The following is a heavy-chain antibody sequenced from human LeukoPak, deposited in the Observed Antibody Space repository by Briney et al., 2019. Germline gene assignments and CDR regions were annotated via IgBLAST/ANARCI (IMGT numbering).Heavy chain of an antibody. Sequence: SVKVSCKASGGTFSSYAISWVRQAPGQGLEWMGGIIPIFGTANYAQKFQGRATITADESTSTAYMELSSLRSEDTAVYYCARDLLGGNSPYYFDYWGQGTLVTVSS. V-gene: IGHV1-69*13. J-gene: IGHJ4*02. D-gene: IGHD4-23*01. CDR1: GGTFSSYA. CDR2: IIPIFGTA. CDR3: ARDLLGGNSPYYFDY.